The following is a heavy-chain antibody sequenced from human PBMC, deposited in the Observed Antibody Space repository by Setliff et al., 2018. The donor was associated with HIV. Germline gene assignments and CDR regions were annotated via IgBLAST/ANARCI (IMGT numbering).Heavy chain of an antibody. D-gene: IGHD6-6*01. CDR2: TRNKFRRHTT. V-gene: IGHV3-72*01. CDR3: ARDASISSPYDAFDI. J-gene: IGHJ3*02. CDR1: GFTLSDYH. Sequence: WGSLRLSCVASGFTLSDYHMDWVRQAPGKGLEWIGRTRNKFRRHTTAYAASVKDRFSISRNNSRNSVFLEMSSLRAEDMAVYYCARDASISSPYDAFDIWGQGTMVTVSS.